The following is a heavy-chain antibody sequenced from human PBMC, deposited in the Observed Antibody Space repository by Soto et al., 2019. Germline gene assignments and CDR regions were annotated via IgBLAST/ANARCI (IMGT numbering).Heavy chain of an antibody. CDR3: AKSPVEYGTFDY. Sequence: EVQVLESGGGLIQPGGTLRLSCAASRFIFSSYGMSWVRQAPGKGLEWVAGISGSGGSKWYADSVKGRFTISRDNSKKTLYLQMSSLRVDDTAVYYCAKSPVEYGTFDYWGQGTLVTVSS. CDR1: RFIFSSYG. D-gene: IGHD4-17*01. V-gene: IGHV3-23*01. CDR2: ISGSGGSK. J-gene: IGHJ4*02.